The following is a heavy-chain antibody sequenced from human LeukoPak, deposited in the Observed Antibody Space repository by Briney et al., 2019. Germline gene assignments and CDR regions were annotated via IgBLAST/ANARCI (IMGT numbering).Heavy chain of an antibody. J-gene: IGHJ6*03. D-gene: IGHD2-15*01. Sequence: ASVKVSCXASGGTFSSYAISWVRQAPGQGLEWMGGIIPIFGTANYAQKFQGRVTITADESTSTAYMELSSLRSGDTAVYYCARLIGSGVYYYMDVWGKGTTVTVSS. V-gene: IGHV1-69*13. CDR3: ARLIGSGVYYYMDV. CDR1: GGTFSSYA. CDR2: IIPIFGTA.